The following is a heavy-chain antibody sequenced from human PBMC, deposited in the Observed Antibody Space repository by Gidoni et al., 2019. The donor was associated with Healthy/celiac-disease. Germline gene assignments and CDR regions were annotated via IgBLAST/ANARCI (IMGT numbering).Heavy chain of an antibody. Sequence: GGTFSSYAISWVRQAPGQGLEWMGRIIPIFGIANYAQKFQGRVTITADKSTSTAYMELSSLRSEDTAVYYCARGYPTYYYDSSGLTDAFDIWGQGKMVTVSS. CDR2: IIPIFGIA. D-gene: IGHD3-22*01. V-gene: IGHV1-69*04. CDR3: ARGYPTYYYDSSGLTDAFDI. J-gene: IGHJ3*02. CDR1: GGTFSSYA.